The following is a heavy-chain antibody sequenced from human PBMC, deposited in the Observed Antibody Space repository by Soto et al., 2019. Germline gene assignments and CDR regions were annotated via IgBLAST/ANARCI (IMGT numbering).Heavy chain of an antibody. J-gene: IGHJ2*01. CDR3: AKEPVGPDWYFDL. CDR2: ISGSGIST. Sequence: DVQLLESGGGLVQPGGSLRLSCAASGFPFRSYAWGWVGQAPGKGLEWVSGISGSGISTHYADSVKGRFTVSRDNSKNTLYLQMNSLRAEDTAVYNCAKEPVGPDWYFDLWGRGTLVTVSS. V-gene: IGHV3-23*01. CDR1: GFPFRSYA.